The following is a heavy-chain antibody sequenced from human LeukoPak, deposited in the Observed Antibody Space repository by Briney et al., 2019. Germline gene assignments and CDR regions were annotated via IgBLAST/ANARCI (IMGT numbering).Heavy chain of an antibody. J-gene: IGHJ4*02. Sequence: SETLSLTCTVSGGSINSGDYYWSWIRQPAGTPLEWIGRIYTSGITIYKSSLESRVTISIDTSKNRFSLKLNSVTASDTAVYYCARLVDRLMFDYWGQGTQVTVSS. CDR3: ARLVDRLMFDY. CDR2: IYTSGIT. D-gene: IGHD2-21*02. CDR1: GGSINSGDYY. V-gene: IGHV4-61*02.